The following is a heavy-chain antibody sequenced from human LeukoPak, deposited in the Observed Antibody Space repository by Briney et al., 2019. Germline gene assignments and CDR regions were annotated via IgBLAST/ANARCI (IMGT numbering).Heavy chain of an antibody. CDR1: GFTFSSYA. CDR2: ISNDGSNK. CDR3: AGQVLEWSGGWFDP. V-gene: IGHV3-30-3*01. Sequence: GGSLRLSCAASGFTFSSYAMHWVRQAPGKGLEWVAVISNDGSNKYYADSVKGRFTISRDNSKNTLYLQMNSLRAEDTAVYYCAGQVLEWSGGWFDPWGQGTLVTVSS. J-gene: IGHJ5*02. D-gene: IGHD3-3*01.